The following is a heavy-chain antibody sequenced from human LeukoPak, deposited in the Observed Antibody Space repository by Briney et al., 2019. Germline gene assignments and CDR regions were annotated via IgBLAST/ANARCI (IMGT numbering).Heavy chain of an antibody. V-gene: IGHV4-59*08. CDR3: ARGRYYYDSSNYFDY. CDR2: IYYSGST. J-gene: IGHJ4*02. CDR1: GGSISIYY. D-gene: IGHD3-22*01. Sequence: SETLSLTCTVSGGSISIYYWSWIRQPPGKGLEWIGYIYYSGSTNYNPSLKSRVTISVDTSKNQFSLKLSSVTAADTAVYYCARGRYYYDSSNYFDYWSQGTLVTVSS.